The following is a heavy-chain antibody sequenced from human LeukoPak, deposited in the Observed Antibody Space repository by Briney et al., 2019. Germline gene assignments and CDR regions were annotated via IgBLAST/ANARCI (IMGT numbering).Heavy chain of an antibody. CDR2: INPNSGGT. J-gene: IGHJ6*03. D-gene: IGHD6-13*01. V-gene: IGHV1-2*02. CDR3: ARGLSSWYYYYYYMDV. Sequence: ASVKVSCKASGYTFTGYYMHWVRQAPGQGLEWMGWINPNSGGTNYAQKFQGRVTMTRDTSISTAYMELSRLRSDDTAVYYCARGLSSWYYYYYYMDVWGKGTTVTVSS. CDR1: GYTFTGYY.